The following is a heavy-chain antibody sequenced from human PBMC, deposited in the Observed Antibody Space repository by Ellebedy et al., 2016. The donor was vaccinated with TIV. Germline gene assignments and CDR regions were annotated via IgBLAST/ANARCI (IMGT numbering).Heavy chain of an antibody. V-gene: IGHV3-48*02. J-gene: IGHJ4*02. CDR1: GLTFSSYG. CDR2: ISGTGIST. CDR3: ARDPAKTGDRSTWYFEY. Sequence: GGSLRLSCAASGLTFSSYGMHWVRQAPGKGLEWVSSISGTGISTYYADSVKGRFTVSRDNAKNTLYLQMNSLRDEDTGVYYCARDPAKTGDRSTWYFEYWGQGTLVTVSS. D-gene: IGHD7-27*01.